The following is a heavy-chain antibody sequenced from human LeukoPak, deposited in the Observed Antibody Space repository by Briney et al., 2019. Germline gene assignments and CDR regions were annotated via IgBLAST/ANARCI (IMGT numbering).Heavy chain of an antibody. J-gene: IGHJ6*03. CDR1: GFTFSSYS. D-gene: IGHD2-2*01. CDR2: ISSSSSYM. V-gene: IGHV3-21*01. CDR3: ARVYCSSTSCYLGYYMDV. Sequence: GGSLRLSCAASGFTFSSYSMNWVRQAPGKGLEWVSSISSSSSYMYYADSVKGRFTISRDNAKNSLYLQMNSLRAEDTAVYYCARVYCSSTSCYLGYYMDVWGKGTTVTISS.